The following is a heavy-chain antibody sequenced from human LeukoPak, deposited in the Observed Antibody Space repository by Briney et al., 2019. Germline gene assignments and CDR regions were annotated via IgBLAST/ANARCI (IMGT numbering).Heavy chain of an antibody. J-gene: IGHJ4*02. CDR1: GFTFSNAW. V-gene: IGHV3-15*01. CDR3: VRAIGSNTL. Sequence: GGSLRLSCAASGFTFSNAWMSWVRQAPGKGLEWVGRIKSKTDGGTTDYAAPVKGRFTISRDDSKNTLYLQMNSLKAEDTAVYFCVRAIGSNTLWGQGTLVTVSS. CDR2: IKSKTDGGTT. D-gene: IGHD4-23*01.